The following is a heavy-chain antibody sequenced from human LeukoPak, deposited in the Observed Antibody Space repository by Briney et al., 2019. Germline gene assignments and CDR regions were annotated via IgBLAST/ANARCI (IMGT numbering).Heavy chain of an antibody. CDR1: GGTFSSCA. D-gene: IGHD3-22*01. Sequence: SVKVSCKASGGTFSSCAISWVRQAPGQGLEWMRRIIPILGIANYAQKFQGRVTITADKSTSTAYIELSSLRSEDTAVYYCARTYYYDSSGYLGLDYWGQGTLVTVSS. CDR3: ARTYYYDSSGYLGLDY. V-gene: IGHV1-69*04. J-gene: IGHJ4*02. CDR2: IIPILGIA.